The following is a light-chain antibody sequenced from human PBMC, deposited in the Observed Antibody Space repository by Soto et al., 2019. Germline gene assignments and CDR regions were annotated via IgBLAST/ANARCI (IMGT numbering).Light chain of an antibody. CDR3: LLSYNGPYV. J-gene: IGLJ1*01. V-gene: IGLV7-46*01. CDR2: DTT. CDR1: TGAVTNGHY. Sequence: QAVVTQEPSLTVSPGGTVTLTCGSSTGAVTNGHYPYGFQQKPGQPPRTLIYDTTNRHSWTPARFSGSLLGGKAALTLSGAQPEDEAEYYCLLSYNGPYVFGTGTKVTVL.